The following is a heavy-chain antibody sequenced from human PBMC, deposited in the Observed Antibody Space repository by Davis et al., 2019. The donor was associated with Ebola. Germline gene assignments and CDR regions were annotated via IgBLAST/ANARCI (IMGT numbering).Heavy chain of an antibody. Sequence: GESLKISCAASGFVFGDYWVTWVRQAPGKGLEWVSYISGSATSTFYADSVKGRFTISRDNARDSLYLQMNSLRAEDTAVYYCAKDDYSNHYYYYGMDVWGQGTTVTVSS. CDR1: GFVFGDYW. D-gene: IGHD4-11*01. J-gene: IGHJ6*02. CDR2: ISGSATST. V-gene: IGHV3-48*04. CDR3: AKDDYSNHYYYYGMDV.